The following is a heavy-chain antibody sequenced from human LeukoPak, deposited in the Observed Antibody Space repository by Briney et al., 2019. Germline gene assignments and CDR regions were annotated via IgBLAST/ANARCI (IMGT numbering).Heavy chain of an antibody. D-gene: IGHD1-26*01. J-gene: IGHJ6*03. V-gene: IGHV3-53*01. Sequence: GGSLRLSCAATGFSVSSNYMTWVRQAPGKGLEWVSVIYTGGNTYYADSVKGRFTISRDNSKNTLHLQMNSLRAEDTAAYYCARDPYSGSYGDYYYYYMDVWGKGTTVTISS. CDR3: ARDPYSGSYGDYYYYYMDV. CDR1: GFSVSSNY. CDR2: IYTGGNT.